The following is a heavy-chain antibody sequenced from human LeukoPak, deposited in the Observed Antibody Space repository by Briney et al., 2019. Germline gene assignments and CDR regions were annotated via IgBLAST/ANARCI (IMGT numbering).Heavy chain of an antibody. V-gene: IGHV1-2*06. CDR3: ARRGRSGYWIFDY. Sequence: ASVKVSCKASGYTFTGYYMHWVRQAPGQGLEWMGRINPNSGGTNYAQKFQGRVTMTRDTSINTAYMELSRLRSDDTAVYYCARRGRSGYWIFDYWGQGTLVTVSS. CDR2: INPNSGGT. D-gene: IGHD3-3*01. J-gene: IGHJ4*02. CDR1: GYTFTGYY.